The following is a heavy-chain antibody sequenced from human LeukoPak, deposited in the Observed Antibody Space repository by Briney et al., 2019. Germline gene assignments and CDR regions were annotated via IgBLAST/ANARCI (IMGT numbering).Heavy chain of an antibody. V-gene: IGHV4-34*01. CDR3: ARLRMGGYLWPNDY. CDR1: GGSFSGYY. D-gene: IGHD3-22*01. CDR2: INHSGST. J-gene: IGHJ4*02. Sequence: SETLSLTCAVYGGSFSGYYWSWIRQPPGKGLEWIGEINHSGSTNYNPSLKSRITISVDTSKNQFSLKLSSVTAADTAVYYCARLRMGGYLWPNDYWGQGTLVTVSS.